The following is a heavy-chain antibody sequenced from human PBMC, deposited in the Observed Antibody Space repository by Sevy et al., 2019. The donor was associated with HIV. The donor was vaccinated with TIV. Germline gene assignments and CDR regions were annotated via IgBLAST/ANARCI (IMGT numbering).Heavy chain of an antibody. J-gene: IGHJ5*02. CDR3: VRDKEVGASILDA. CDR2: IKQDGSEA. CDR1: GFNFRNFW. D-gene: IGHD1-26*01. V-gene: IGHV3-7*03. Sequence: GGSLRLSCVASGFNFRNFWMSWVPQAPGKGRDCGADIKQDGSEAYYGDSVKGRFTISGDNAKNSLYLQMNSLRDEDTAMYFCVRDKEVGASILDAWGQGTPVTVSS.